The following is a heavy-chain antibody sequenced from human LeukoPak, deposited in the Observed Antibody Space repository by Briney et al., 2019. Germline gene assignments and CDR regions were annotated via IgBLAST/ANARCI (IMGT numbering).Heavy chain of an antibody. V-gene: IGHV3-21*01. CDR2: ISSSSSYI. CDR1: GFTFSSYS. Sequence: PGGSLRLSCAASGFTFSSYSMNWVRQAPGKGLEWVSSISSSSSYIYYADSVKGRFTISRDNAKNSLYLEMNSLRTEDTAVYYCTRGIVASVIYYYYMDVWGKGTTVTVSS. CDR3: TRGIVASVIYYYYMDV. J-gene: IGHJ6*03. D-gene: IGHD5-12*01.